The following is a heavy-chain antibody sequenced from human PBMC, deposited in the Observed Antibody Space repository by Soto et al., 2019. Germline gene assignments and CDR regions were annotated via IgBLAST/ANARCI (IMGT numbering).Heavy chain of an antibody. D-gene: IGHD6-19*01. Sequence: PGGSLRLSCAASGFTFSHYNMNWVRQVPGKGLEWISYISSSTYTMYYADSVKGRFTVARDNAKNSLYLQMYSLRDEDTAVYYCARGIAVAGTNLFDTWGQGTLVTVSS. V-gene: IGHV3-48*02. CDR3: ARGIAVAGTNLFDT. CDR1: GFTFSHYN. CDR2: ISSSTYTM. J-gene: IGHJ5*02.